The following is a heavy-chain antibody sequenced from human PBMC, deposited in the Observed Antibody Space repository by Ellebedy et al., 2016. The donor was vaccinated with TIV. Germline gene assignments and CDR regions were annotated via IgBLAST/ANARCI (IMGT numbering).Heavy chain of an antibody. CDR3: ARWGGSWLVEKYYFDY. J-gene: IGHJ4*02. Sequence: SETLSLTCTVSGGSIRSSSYYWGWIRQPPGKGLEWIGTIYYSGSTYYNPSLKTRVTISVDTSKNQFSLKLSSVTAADTAVYYCARWGGSWLVEKYYFDYWGQGTLVTVSS. V-gene: IGHV4-39*07. CDR1: GGSIRSSSYY. CDR2: IYYSGST. D-gene: IGHD6-19*01.